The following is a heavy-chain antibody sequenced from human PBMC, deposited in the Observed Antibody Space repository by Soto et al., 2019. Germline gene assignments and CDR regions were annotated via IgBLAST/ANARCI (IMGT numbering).Heavy chain of an antibody. CDR2: IKQDGSEK. J-gene: IGHJ4*02. Sequence: PGGSLRLSCAASGFTFSSYWMHWVRQAPGKGLEWVANIKQDGSEKYYVDSVKGRFTISRDNAKNSLYLQMNSLRAEDTAVYYCARDECSGGSCAFDYWGQGTLVTVSS. CDR3: ARDECSGGSCAFDY. V-gene: IGHV3-7*01. D-gene: IGHD2-15*01. CDR1: GFTFSSYW.